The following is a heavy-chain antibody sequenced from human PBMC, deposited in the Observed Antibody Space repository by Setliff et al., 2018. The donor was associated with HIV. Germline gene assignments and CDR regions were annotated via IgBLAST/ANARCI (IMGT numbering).Heavy chain of an antibody. J-gene: IGHJ3*01. CDR3: ARETYYYDSIGYWRSDAFDV. D-gene: IGHD3-22*01. Sequence: SETLSLTCTISGASISSYFWSWIRQTPGRGLEWIGSTHDTGTTNYNPSLKSRVTISVDTSKNQFSLRLSSVTAADTAVYYCARETYYYDSIGYWRSDAFDVWGQGTMVTVSS. V-gene: IGHV4-4*08. CDR1: GASISSYF. CDR2: THDTGTT.